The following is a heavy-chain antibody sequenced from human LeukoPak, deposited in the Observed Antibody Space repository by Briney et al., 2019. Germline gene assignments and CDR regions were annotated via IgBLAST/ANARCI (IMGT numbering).Heavy chain of an antibody. CDR3: AXXKTDYSYPSSFDY. J-gene: IGHJ4*02. D-gene: IGHD4-11*01. CDR1: GFTVSSNY. CDR2: IYSGGST. Sequence: GGSLRLSCAASGFTVSSNYMSWVRQAPGKGLEWVSVIYSGGSTYYADSVKGRFTISRDNSKNTLYLQMNSLRAEDTAVYYCAXXKTDYSYPSSFDYWGQGTLVTVSS. V-gene: IGHV3-66*01.